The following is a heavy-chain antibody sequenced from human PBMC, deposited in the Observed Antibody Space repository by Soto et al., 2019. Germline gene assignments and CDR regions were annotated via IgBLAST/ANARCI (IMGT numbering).Heavy chain of an antibody. J-gene: IGHJ4*02. D-gene: IGHD3-10*01. CDR3: ARYIFGQGFIS. CDR1: GSTFSTLD. Sequence: QVQLVQSGAEVKKPGASVKVSCKASGSTFSTLDLNWVRQAPGQGLDWMGWMHANTGLTGHAQKFQGRLSMTRDTSISRAYVEVSSLRAEETAVYYCARYIFGQGFISWGQGTLVTVSS. CDR2: MHANTGLT. V-gene: IGHV1-8*01.